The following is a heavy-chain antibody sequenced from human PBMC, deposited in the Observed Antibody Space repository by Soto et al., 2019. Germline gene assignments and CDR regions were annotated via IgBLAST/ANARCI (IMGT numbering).Heavy chain of an antibody. CDR3: ARDLGYVSGSFLS. CDR2: ISASGGNT. D-gene: IGHD5-18*01. CDR1: GFTLSSNA. V-gene: IGHV3-23*01. Sequence: TGGSLRLSCAAPGFTLSSNARSWVRQAPGKGLEWVSGISASGGNTYYADSVKGRFTISRDNSKNTLYMQMNSLTAEDTAVYYCARDLGYVSGSFLSWGQGTPVTVS. J-gene: IGHJ5*02.